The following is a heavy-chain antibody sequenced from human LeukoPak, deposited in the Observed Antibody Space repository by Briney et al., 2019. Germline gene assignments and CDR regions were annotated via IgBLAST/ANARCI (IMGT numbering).Heavy chain of an antibody. Sequence: ASVKVSCKASGYTFTSYGISWVRQAPGQGLEWMGWISAYNGNTNYAQKLQGRVTMTTDTSTSTAYMELRSLRSDDTAVYCCARGPYCSGGTCYSQYFDYWGQGTLVTVSS. CDR3: ARGPYCSGGTCYSQYFDY. D-gene: IGHD2-15*01. CDR1: GYTFTSYG. CDR2: ISAYNGNT. J-gene: IGHJ4*02. V-gene: IGHV1-18*01.